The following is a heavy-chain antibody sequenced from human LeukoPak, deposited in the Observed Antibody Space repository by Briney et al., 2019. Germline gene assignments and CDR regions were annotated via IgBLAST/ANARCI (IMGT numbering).Heavy chain of an antibody. CDR3: ARARRGVEMATIFDF. D-gene: IGHD5-24*01. Sequence: ASVKVSCKASGYTFTSYGISWVRQAPGQGLEWTGWISAYNGNTKYAQKLQGRVTMTTDTSTSTAYMELRSLRSDDTAVYYCARARRGVEMATIFDFWGQGTLVTVSS. V-gene: IGHV1-18*01. J-gene: IGHJ4*02. CDR2: ISAYNGNT. CDR1: GYTFTSYG.